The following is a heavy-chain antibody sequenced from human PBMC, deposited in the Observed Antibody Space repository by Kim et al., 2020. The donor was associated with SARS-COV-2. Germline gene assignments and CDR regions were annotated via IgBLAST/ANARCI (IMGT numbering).Heavy chain of an antibody. V-gene: IGHV1-3*01. D-gene: IGHD3-10*01. CDR3: ARGNYYGSGSYYPY. Sequence: SQKLQGRVTITRDTSASTAYMELSSLRSEDTAVYYCARGNYYGSGSYYPYWGQGTLVTVSS. J-gene: IGHJ4*02.